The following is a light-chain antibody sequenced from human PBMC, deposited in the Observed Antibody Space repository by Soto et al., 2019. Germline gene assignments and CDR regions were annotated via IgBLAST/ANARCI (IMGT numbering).Light chain of an antibody. Sequence: DSQITQAPSTLAASVGDGVTMTCRASQSISRWLAWYQQKPGKAPKELIYDASTLRSGVPSRFSGGGSGTEFTLTISSLQPDDFATYYCQQYDSFSVTFGQGTRWIS. V-gene: IGKV1-5*01. CDR2: DAS. CDR1: QSISRW. J-gene: IGKJ1*01. CDR3: QQYDSFSVT.